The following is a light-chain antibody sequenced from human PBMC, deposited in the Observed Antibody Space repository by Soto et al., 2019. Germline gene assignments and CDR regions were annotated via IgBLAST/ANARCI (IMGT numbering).Light chain of an antibody. CDR2: AAS. CDR3: QQTYSIPVT. V-gene: IGKV1-39*01. CDR1: QTIYSY. Sequence: DIQLTQSPSSLPTSVGDRVTITCRASQTIYSYLNWYQQKPGQAPKVVIYAASTLKSGVPSRFSSSVSGTDFTLTINNLQPEDLGIYYCQQTYSIPVTFGQGTKLEIK. J-gene: IGKJ2*01.